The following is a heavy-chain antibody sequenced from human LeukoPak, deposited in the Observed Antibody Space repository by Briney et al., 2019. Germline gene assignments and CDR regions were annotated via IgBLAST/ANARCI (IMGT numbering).Heavy chain of an antibody. CDR3: AREETGYSSGWYVY. CDR1: GGTFSSYA. V-gene: IGHV1-69*13. Sequence: GASVKVSCKASGGTFSSYAISWVRQAPGQGLEWMGGIIPIFGTASYAQKFQGRVTITADESTSTAYMELSSLRSEDTAVYYCAREETGYSSGWYVYWGQGTLVTVSS. J-gene: IGHJ4*02. D-gene: IGHD6-19*01. CDR2: IIPIFGTA.